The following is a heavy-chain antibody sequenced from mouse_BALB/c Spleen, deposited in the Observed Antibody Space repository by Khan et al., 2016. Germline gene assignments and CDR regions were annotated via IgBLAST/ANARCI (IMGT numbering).Heavy chain of an antibody. J-gene: IGHJ3*01. Sequence: VQLKESGPSLVKPSQTLSLTCSVTGDSITSGYWNWIRKFPGNKLEYMGYISYSGNTYYNPFLKSRISITRDTSKNQQYLQLISVTTEHTATYYCARSNRNDAWFAYWGQGTLVTVSA. V-gene: IGHV3-8*02. CDR1: GDSITSGY. CDR3: ARSNRNDAWFAY. D-gene: IGHD2-14*01. CDR2: ISYSGNT.